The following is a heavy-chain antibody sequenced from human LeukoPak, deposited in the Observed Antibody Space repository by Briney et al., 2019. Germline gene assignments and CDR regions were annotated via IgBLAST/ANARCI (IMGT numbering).Heavy chain of an antibody. V-gene: IGHV1-69*05. CDR1: GGTFSSYA. D-gene: IGHD3-22*01. Sequence: ASVKVSCKASGGTFSSYAISWVRQAPGQGLEWMGRIIPIFGTANYAQKFQGRDTITTDESTSTAYMELSSLRSEDTAVYYCAREDYYDSSGYFDYWGQGTLVTVSS. J-gene: IGHJ4*02. CDR3: AREDYYDSSGYFDY. CDR2: IIPIFGTA.